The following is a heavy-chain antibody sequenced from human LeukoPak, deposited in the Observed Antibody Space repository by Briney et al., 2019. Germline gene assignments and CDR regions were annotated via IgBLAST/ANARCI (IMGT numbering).Heavy chain of an antibody. CDR1: GGTFSSYA. D-gene: IGHD3-3*01. J-gene: IGHJ4*02. V-gene: IGHV1-69*13. Sequence: SVKVSCKASGGTFSSYAISWVRQAPGQGLEWMGGIIPIFGTANYAQKFQGRVTITADESTSTAYMELSSLRSEDTAVYYCAGGDYDFWSGYSSYYFDYWGQGTLVTVSS. CDR3: AGGDYDFWSGYSSYYFDY. CDR2: IIPIFGTA.